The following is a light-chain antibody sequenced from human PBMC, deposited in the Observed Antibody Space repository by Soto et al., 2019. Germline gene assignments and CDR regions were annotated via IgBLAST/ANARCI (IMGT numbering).Light chain of an antibody. V-gene: IGLV2-14*01. Sequence: QSVLTQPASVSGSPGQSITISCTGTSSDVGGYNYVSWYQQHPGKAPKLMIYDVSNRPSGVSNRFSGSKSGNTASLTISGLQAEDEADYYCSSYASTSTSVLFGGGTQLTVL. CDR2: DVS. CDR1: SSDVGGYNY. CDR3: SSYASTSTSVL. J-gene: IGLJ2*01.